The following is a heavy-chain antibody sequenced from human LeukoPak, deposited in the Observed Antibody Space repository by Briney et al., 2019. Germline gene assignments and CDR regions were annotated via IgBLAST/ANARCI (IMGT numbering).Heavy chain of an antibody. V-gene: IGHV1-69*05. Sequence: GSSVKVSCKASGGTFSSYAISWVLQAPGQGLEWMGGIIPIFGTANYAQKFQGRVTITTDESTSTAYMELSSLRSEDTAVYYCARWEYSSSWPHFDYWGQGTLVTVSS. D-gene: IGHD6-13*01. CDR2: IIPIFGTA. CDR1: GGTFSSYA. J-gene: IGHJ4*02. CDR3: ARWEYSSSWPHFDY.